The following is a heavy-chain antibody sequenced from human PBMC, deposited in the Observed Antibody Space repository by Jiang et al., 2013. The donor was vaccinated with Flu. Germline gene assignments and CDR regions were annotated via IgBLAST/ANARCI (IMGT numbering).Heavy chain of an antibody. D-gene: IGHD1-26*01. CDR3: ARDPSGSYNQNYFDY. V-gene: IGHV3-21*01. Sequence: SSTYIYYADSVKGRFTISRDNAKNSLSLQMDSLRGEDTAVYYCARDPSGSYNQNYFDYWGQGTLVTVSS. CDR2: SSTYI. J-gene: IGHJ4*02.